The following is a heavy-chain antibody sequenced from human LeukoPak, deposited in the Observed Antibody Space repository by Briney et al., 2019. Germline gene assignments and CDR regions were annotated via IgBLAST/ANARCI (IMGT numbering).Heavy chain of an antibody. J-gene: IGHJ4*02. CDR1: GFPFSSYS. CDR2: ISSSSSYI. D-gene: IGHD2-2*01. Sequence: SGGSLRLSRAASGFPFSSYSLNWVRQPPGRGLEWVSSISSSSSYIYHADSVKGRFTISRDNAKNSLYLQMNSLRAEDTAVYYCARVSSYCSSTSCTGDYWGQGTLVTVSS. V-gene: IGHV3-21*01. CDR3: ARVSSYCSSTSCTGDY.